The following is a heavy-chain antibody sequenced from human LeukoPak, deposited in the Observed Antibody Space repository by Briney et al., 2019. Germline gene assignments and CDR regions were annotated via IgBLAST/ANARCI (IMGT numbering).Heavy chain of an antibody. Sequence: SETLSLTCTVSGGSIRSTSYYWGWIRQPPGKGLEWIGSIYYSGSTYYKPSLKSRVTISVDTSKNQFSLKLSSVTAADTAVYYCGRLFYDFWSGHYYYYMDVWGKGTTVTVPS. V-gene: IGHV4-39*01. CDR2: IYYSGST. CDR3: GRLFYDFWSGHYYYYMDV. CDR1: GGSIRSTSYY. D-gene: IGHD3-3*01. J-gene: IGHJ6*03.